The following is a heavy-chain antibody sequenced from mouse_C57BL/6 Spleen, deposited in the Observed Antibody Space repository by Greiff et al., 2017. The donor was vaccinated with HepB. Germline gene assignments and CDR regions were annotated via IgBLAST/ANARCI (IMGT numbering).Heavy chain of an antibody. CDR1: GYAFSSYW. J-gene: IGHJ3*01. CDR3: ARDYYGSSYQAWFAY. D-gene: IGHD1-1*01. CDR2: IYPGDGDT. Sequence: QVQLKQSGAELVKPGASVKISCKASGYAFSSYWMNWVKQRPGKGLEWIGQIYPGDGDTNYNGKFKGKATLTADKSSSTAYMQLSSLTSEDSAVYFCARDYYGSSYQAWFAYWGQGTLVTVSA. V-gene: IGHV1-80*01.